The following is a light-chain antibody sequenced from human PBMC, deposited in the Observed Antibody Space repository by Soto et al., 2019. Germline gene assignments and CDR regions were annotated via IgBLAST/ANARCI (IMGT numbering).Light chain of an antibody. J-gene: IGKJ1*01. V-gene: IGKV3-15*01. CDR2: DAS. CDR3: QQYNNWPPWT. Sequence: IPMTQSPATLYVSPGERATLSCRASQSVSNNLAWYQQKPGQAPRLLIYDASTRATGIPARFSGSGSGTEFTLTISGLQSEDFAVYYCQQYNNWPPWTFGQGTKVEIK. CDR1: QSVSNN.